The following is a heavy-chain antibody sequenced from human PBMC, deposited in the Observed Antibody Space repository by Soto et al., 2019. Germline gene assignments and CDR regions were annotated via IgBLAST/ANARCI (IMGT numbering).Heavy chain of an antibody. CDR1: GGTFSSYA. V-gene: IGHV1-69*13. J-gene: IGHJ5*02. CDR3: ARDLYDCSSTSCYVNWFDP. D-gene: IGHD2-2*01. Sequence: SVKVSCKASGGTFSSYAISWVRQAPGQGLEWMGGIIPIFGTANYAQKFQGRVTITADESTSTAYMELSSLRSEDTAVYYCARDLYDCSSTSCYVNWFDPWGQGTLVTVSS. CDR2: IIPIFGTA.